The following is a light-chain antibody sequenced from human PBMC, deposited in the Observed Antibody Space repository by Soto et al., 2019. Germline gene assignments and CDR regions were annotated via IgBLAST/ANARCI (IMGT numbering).Light chain of an antibody. CDR1: KNIARH. V-gene: IGKV1-39*01. J-gene: IGKJ5*01. CDR2: AAS. Sequence: DIQMTQSPSSLSASVGDRITITCRASKNIARHLYWYQQKPGKAPNLLIYAASNLQNGVTLRFRGGVPGTDVTLTISNLQPEYFATSCCQLSYRTLSRTFGQGTRLQIK. CDR3: QLSYRTLSRT.